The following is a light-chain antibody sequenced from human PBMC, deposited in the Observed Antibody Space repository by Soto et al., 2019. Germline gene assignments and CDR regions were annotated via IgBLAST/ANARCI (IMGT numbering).Light chain of an antibody. J-gene: IGKJ2*01. CDR2: DAS. CDR1: QDISNY. Sequence: DIQMTQSPSSLSASVGDRVTITCQASQDISNYLNWYQQKPGKAPKLLIYDASNLETGVPSKFSGTGSGTDFTFTISSLQPEDIATYYYQQYDNLPYTFGQGTKLHIK. CDR3: QQYDNLPYT. V-gene: IGKV1-33*01.